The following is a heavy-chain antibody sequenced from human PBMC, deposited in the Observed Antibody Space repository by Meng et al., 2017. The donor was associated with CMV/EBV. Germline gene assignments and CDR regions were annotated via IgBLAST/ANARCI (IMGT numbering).Heavy chain of an antibody. D-gene: IGHD5-24*01. CDR1: GYTFTGYY. V-gene: IGHV1-2*02. CDR2: INPNSGGT. Sequence: ASVKVSCKASGYTFTGYYMHWVRQAPGQGLEWMGWINPNSGGTNYAQKFQGRVTMTRDTSISTAYMELSRLRSDDTAVHYCARGSLDRDGYKVDYWGQGTLVTVSS. CDR3: ARGSLDRDGYKVDY. J-gene: IGHJ4*02.